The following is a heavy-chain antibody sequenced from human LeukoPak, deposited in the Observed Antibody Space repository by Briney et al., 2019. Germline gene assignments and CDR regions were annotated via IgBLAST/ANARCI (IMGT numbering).Heavy chain of an antibody. CDR1: GFTFSGSP. V-gene: IGHV3-73*01. CDR2: IRSKADNYAT. J-gene: IGHJ3*02. Sequence: GGSLRLSCAASGFTFSGSPILWVRQASGKGLEWVGRIRSKADNYATAYAASVQGRCTISRDDSKNTAYLQLNSLKTEDTAVYYCAREMYSGMYNDAFDIWGQGTKVTVSS. D-gene: IGHD1-26*01. CDR3: AREMYSGMYNDAFDI.